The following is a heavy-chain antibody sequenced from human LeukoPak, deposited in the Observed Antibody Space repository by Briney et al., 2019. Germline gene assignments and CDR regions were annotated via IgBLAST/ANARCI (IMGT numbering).Heavy chain of an antibody. CDR3: GAGRQFDGAFDI. CDR2: ISSGGTTI. D-gene: IGHD6-19*01. Sequence: GGSLRLSCAASGFTFNSYELYWGRQAPGKGLEWVSYISSGGTTIKYADSVKGQFTISRDDAKKSLYLQMNSLRAEDTAIYYCGAGRQFDGAFDIWGQGTLVTVSS. J-gene: IGHJ3*02. CDR1: GFTFNSYE. V-gene: IGHV3-48*03.